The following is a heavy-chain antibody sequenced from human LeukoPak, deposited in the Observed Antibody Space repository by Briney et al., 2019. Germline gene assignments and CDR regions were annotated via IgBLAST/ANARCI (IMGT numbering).Heavy chain of an antibody. CDR3: ARSDIWGSYRFLDY. J-gene: IGHJ4*02. V-gene: IGHV4-59*08. D-gene: IGHD3-16*02. CDR1: GASISNYY. CDR2: MLYSGST. Sequence: PSETLSLTCTVSGASISNYYWSWIRQSPGKGLEWIGYMLYSGSTNQNPSLRSRVTISVDTSKNQVSPKLSSVTAADTAVYYCARSDIWGSYRFLDYWGQGALVTVSS.